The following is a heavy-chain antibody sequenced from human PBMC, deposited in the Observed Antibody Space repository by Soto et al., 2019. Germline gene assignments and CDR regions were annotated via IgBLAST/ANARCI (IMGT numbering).Heavy chain of an antibody. CDR2: IYYSGST. J-gene: IGHJ6*02. Sequence: SETLSLTCTVSGGSISSGGYYWSWIRQHPGKGLEWIGYIYYSGSTYYNPSLKSRVTISVDTSKNQFSLKLSSVTAADTAVYYCARDQPRDPYSYGSGYYYYGMDVWGQGTTVTVSS. CDR3: ARDQPRDPYSYGSGYYYYGMDV. V-gene: IGHV4-31*03. CDR1: GGSISSGGYY. D-gene: IGHD5-18*01.